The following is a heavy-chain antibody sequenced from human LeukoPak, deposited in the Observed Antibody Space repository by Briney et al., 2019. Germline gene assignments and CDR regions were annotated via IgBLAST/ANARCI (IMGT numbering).Heavy chain of an antibody. J-gene: IGHJ5*02. Sequence: SVKVSCKASGGTFSSYAISWVRQAPGQGLEWMGRIIPILGIANYAQKFQGRVTITADKSTSTAYMELSGLRSEDTAVYYCARDLNDPGDNWFDPWGQGTLVTVSS. CDR2: IIPILGIA. V-gene: IGHV1-69*04. CDR3: ARDLNDPGDNWFDP. CDR1: GGTFSSYA. D-gene: IGHD7-27*01.